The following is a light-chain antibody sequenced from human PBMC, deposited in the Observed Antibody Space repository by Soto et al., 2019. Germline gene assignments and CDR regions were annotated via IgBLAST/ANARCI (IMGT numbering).Light chain of an antibody. CDR2: LGS. Sequence: DIVMTQSPLSLPVTPGEPASISCRSSQSLLHSNGYNYLDWYLQKPGQSPQLLIYLGSNRASGVPDRFSGSGSGTDFTLKISRVEAEDFATYYCQQSYNSPFNFGPGTKVDIK. V-gene: IGKV2-28*01. J-gene: IGKJ3*01. CDR1: QSLLHSNGYNY. CDR3: QQSYNSPFN.